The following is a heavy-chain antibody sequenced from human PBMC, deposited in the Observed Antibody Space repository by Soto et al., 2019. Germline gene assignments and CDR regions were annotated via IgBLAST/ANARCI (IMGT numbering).Heavy chain of an antibody. Sequence: QVQLVQSGAEVKKPGSSVKVSCKASGGTFSSYAISWVRQAPGQGLEWMGGIIPIFDTADYAQKFQGRVTLTADESTSTAYMELSSLGSEDTAVYYCASHGITGTWVYYYGMDVWGQGTTVTVSS. V-gene: IGHV1-69*12. CDR2: IIPIFDTA. CDR1: GGTFSSYA. CDR3: ASHGITGTWVYYYGMDV. J-gene: IGHJ6*02. D-gene: IGHD1-7*01.